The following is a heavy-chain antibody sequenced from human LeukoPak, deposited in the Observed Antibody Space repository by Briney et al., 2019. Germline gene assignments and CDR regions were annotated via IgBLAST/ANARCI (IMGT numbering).Heavy chain of an antibody. J-gene: IGHJ4*02. V-gene: IGHV3-23*01. CDR2: ISGSGGRT. CDR3: AKEDGYGAKNY. Sequence: WGALRLSCAGSGFTFSSHSMGWGRQAPGEGLEWVSAISGSGGRTYYADSVKGRFTISRDNSKNTLYLQTNSLRAEDTAVYYCAKEDGYGAKNYWGQGTLVTVSS. D-gene: IGHD5-24*01. CDR1: GFTFSSHS.